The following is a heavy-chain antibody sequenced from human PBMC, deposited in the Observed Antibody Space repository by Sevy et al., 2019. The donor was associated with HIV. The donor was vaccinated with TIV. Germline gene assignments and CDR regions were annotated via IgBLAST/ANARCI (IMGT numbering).Heavy chain of an antibody. J-gene: IGHJ4*02. CDR2: IKSRTDGGTT. CDR3: TTDPFRLWGVPHC. Sequence: GGSLRLSCAASAFTFTNAWMTWVRQAPGKGLEWVGHIKSRTDGGTTDYAAPVKGRFTISRDDSKNTLFLQMSSLKTEDTALYYCTTDPFRLWGVPHCWGQGTLVTVSS. D-gene: IGHD3-10*01. CDR1: AFTFTNAW. V-gene: IGHV3-15*01.